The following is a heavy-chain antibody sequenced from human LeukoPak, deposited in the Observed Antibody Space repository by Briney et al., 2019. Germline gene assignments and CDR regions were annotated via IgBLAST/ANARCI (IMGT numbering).Heavy chain of an antibody. V-gene: IGHV4-31*03. Sequence: SETLSLTCTVSGGSPSSGGYYWSWIRQHPGKGLEWIGYIYYGGSTYYNPSLKSRVTITVDTSKNQFSLKLSSVTAADTPVYYCARVARPGLWFGESTLFGMDVWGQGTTVTVSS. CDR1: GGSPSSGGYY. CDR2: IYYGGST. CDR3: ARVARPGLWFGESTLFGMDV. D-gene: IGHD3-10*01. J-gene: IGHJ6*02.